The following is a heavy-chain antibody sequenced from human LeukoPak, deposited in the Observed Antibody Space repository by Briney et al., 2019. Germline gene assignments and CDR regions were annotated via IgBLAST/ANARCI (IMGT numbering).Heavy chain of an antibody. J-gene: IGHJ4*02. CDR3: AKDRFYVYAL. V-gene: IGHV3-23*01. D-gene: IGHD2/OR15-2a*01. CDR1: GFTFSSYG. CDR2: ISGSGGST. Sequence: GGSLRLSCAASGFTFSSYGMSWVRQAPGKGLEWVSAISGSGGSTYYADSVKGRFTISRDNSKDTLYLQMNSLRAEDTAVYYCAKDRFYVYALWGQGTLVTVSS.